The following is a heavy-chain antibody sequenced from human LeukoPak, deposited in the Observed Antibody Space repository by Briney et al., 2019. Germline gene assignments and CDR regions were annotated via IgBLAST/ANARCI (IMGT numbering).Heavy chain of an antibody. CDR2: ISGSGGST. Sequence: PGASLRLSCAASGFTFSSYAMSWVRQAPGKGLEWVSAISGSGGSTYYADSVKGRFTISRDNAKNSLYLQMNSLRAEDTAVYYCARSDSGSYYYYYYGMDVWGQGTTVTVSS. V-gene: IGHV3-23*01. CDR3: ARSDSGSYYYYYYGMDV. D-gene: IGHD1-26*01. CDR1: GFTFSSYA. J-gene: IGHJ6*02.